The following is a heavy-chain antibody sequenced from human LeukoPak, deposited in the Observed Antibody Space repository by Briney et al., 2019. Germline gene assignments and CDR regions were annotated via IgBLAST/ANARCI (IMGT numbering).Heavy chain of an antibody. J-gene: IGHJ4*02. CDR1: GFTFSKYW. Sequence: GGSLRLSCAASGFTFSKYWMSWVRQAPGKGLEWVANMNQDGSEYYYVDSVRGRFTMPRENAKNSLYLQMNSLRAEDTAVYYCARDSDLDYWGQGTLVTVSS. CDR2: MNQDGSEY. CDR3: ARDSDLDY. D-gene: IGHD1-26*01. V-gene: IGHV3-7*01.